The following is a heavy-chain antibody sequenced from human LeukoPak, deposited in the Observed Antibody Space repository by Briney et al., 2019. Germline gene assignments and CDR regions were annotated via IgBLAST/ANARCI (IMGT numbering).Heavy chain of an antibody. CDR3: ARVWRGYFDH. D-gene: IGHD2-21*01. Sequence: SETLSLTCTVSGGSISSYYWSWIRQPPGKGLEWIGYIYYSGSTNYNPSLESRVTISVDTSKNQSSLKLRSVTAADTAVYYCARVWRGYFDHWGQGTLVTVSS. V-gene: IGHV4-59*01. CDR2: IYYSGST. J-gene: IGHJ4*02. CDR1: GGSISSYY.